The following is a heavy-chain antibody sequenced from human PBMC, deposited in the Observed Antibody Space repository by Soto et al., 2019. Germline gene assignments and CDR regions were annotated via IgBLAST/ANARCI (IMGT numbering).Heavy chain of an antibody. V-gene: IGHV3-30-3*01. Sequence: PGGSLRLSCAASGFTFSSYAMHWVRQAPGKGLEWVAVISYDGSNKYYADSVKGRFTISRDNSKNTLYLQMNSLRAEDTAVYYWTRGNYYSGGQSYWGQGTLATASS. CDR3: TRGNYYSGGQSY. D-gene: IGHD6-19*01. CDR1: GFTFSSYA. CDR2: ISYDGSNK. J-gene: IGHJ4*02.